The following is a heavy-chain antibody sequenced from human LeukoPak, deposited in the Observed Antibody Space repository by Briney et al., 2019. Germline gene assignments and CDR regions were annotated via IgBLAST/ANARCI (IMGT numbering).Heavy chain of an antibody. J-gene: IGHJ4*02. D-gene: IGHD2-2*01. CDR1: GFTFSSYE. CDR2: ISSSGTTI. Sequence: GGSLRLSCAASGFTFSSYEMNWVRQAPGKGLEWVSYISSSGTTIYYADSVKGRFTISRDNAKNSLYLRMNSLRAEDTAVYYCARDSEPYCSSASCYERGFDYWGQGTLVTVSS. CDR3: ARDSEPYCSSASCYERGFDY. V-gene: IGHV3-48*03.